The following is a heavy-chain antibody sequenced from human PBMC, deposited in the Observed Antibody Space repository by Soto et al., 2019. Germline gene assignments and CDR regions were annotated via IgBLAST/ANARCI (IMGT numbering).Heavy chain of an antibody. V-gene: IGHV3-9*01. CDR2: ISWNSAMI. CDR3: AKDNRADRGAFDY. Sequence: EVQLVESGGGLVQPGRSLRLSCAASGFTFDDFAMHWVRQAPGKGLEWVSGISWNSAMIGYADSVKGRFTISRDNAKNSLYLQMNSLRPEDTVLYFCAKDNRADRGAFDYWGQGTLVSV. CDR1: GFTFDDFA. D-gene: IGHD3-10*01. J-gene: IGHJ4*02.